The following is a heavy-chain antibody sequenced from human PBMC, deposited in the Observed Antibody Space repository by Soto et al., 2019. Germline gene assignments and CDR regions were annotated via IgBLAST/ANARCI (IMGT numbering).Heavy chain of an antibody. J-gene: IGHJ4*02. Sequence: PGESLKISCKGSGYSFTSYWIGWVRQMPGKGLEWMGVIYPGDSDTRYSPSFQGQVTISADKSISTAYLQWSSLKASDTAMYYCARQSYDILTGERYFDYWGQGNLVTVSS. CDR3: ARQSYDILTGERYFDY. CDR1: GYSFTSYW. D-gene: IGHD3-9*01. CDR2: IYPGDSDT. V-gene: IGHV5-51*01.